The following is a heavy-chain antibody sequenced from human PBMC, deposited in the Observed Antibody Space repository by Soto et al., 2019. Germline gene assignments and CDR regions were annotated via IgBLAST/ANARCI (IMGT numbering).Heavy chain of an antibody. CDR1: RFTFNRYW. Sequence: PGGSLRLSCVASRFTFNRYWMTWVRQAPGKGLEWVANIEEDGSEKYHVDSVKGRFTISRDNAKNTLYLQMNSLRVEDTAVYYCARDGPPLGGMDVWGQGTSVTVSS. D-gene: IGHD3-16*01. CDR2: IEEDGSEK. CDR3: ARDGPPLGGMDV. V-gene: IGHV3-7*01. J-gene: IGHJ6*02.